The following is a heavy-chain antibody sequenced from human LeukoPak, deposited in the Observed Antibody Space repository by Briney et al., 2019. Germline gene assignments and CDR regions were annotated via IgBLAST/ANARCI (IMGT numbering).Heavy chain of an antibody. CDR2: INHSGST. CDR1: GGSFSGYY. D-gene: IGHD4-23*01. Sequence: SETLSLTCAVYGGSFSGYYWSWIRQPPGKGLEWIGEINHSGSTNYNPSLKSRVTISVDTSKNQFSLKLSSVTAADTAVYYCARDGGNDAFDIWGQGTMVTVSS. CDR3: ARDGGNDAFDI. J-gene: IGHJ3*02. V-gene: IGHV4-34*01.